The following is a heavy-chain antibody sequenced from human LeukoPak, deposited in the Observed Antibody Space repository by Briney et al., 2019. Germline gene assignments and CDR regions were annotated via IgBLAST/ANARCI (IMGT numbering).Heavy chain of an antibody. CDR2: INPSGGST. Sequence: ASVKVSCKASGYTFTNYAMNWVRQAPGQGLEWMGIINPSGGSTSYAQKFQGRVTMIRDMSTSTVYMELSSLRSEDTAVYYCARDLRSGSGYSYGYGYWGQGTLVTVSS. J-gene: IGHJ4*02. D-gene: IGHD5-18*01. V-gene: IGHV1-46*01. CDR1: GYTFTNYA. CDR3: ARDLRSGSGYSYGYGY.